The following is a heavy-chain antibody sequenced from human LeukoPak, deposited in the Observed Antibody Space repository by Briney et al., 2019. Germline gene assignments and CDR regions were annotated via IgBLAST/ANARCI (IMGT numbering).Heavy chain of an antibody. V-gene: IGHV4-59*01. D-gene: IGHD3-16*02. CDR1: GGSISSYY. CDR2: IYYSGST. CDR3: ASHYDYVWGSYRYRDAFDI. J-gene: IGHJ3*02. Sequence: SETLSLTCTVSGGSISSYYWSWIRQPPGKGLEWIGYIYYSGSTNYNPSLKSRVTISVDTSKNQFSLKLSSVTAADTAVYYCASHYDYVWGSYRYRDAFDIWGQGTMVTVSS.